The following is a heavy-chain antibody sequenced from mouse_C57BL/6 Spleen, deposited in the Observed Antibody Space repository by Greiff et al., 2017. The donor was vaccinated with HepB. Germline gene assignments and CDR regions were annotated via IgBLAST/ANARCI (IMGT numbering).Heavy chain of an antibody. CDR1: GYTFTNYW. Sequence: VQLQQSGAELVRPGTSVKMSCKASGYTFTNYWIGWAKQRPGHGLEWIGDIYPGGGYTNYNEKFKGKATLTADKSSSTAYMQISSLTSEDSAIYYCARVGDYYAMDYWGQGTSVTVSS. V-gene: IGHV1-63*01. J-gene: IGHJ4*01. D-gene: IGHD3-3*01. CDR2: IYPGGGYT. CDR3: ARVGDYYAMDY.